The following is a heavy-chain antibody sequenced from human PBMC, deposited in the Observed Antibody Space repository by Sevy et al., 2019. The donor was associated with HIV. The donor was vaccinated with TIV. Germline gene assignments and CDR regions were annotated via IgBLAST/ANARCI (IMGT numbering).Heavy chain of an antibody. Sequence: GGSLRLSCAASGFTFSSYGMHWVRQAPGKGLEWVAVISHDGSNKYYADSVKGRFTISRDNSKNTLYLQMNSLRAEDTAVYYCATYSGCYDGDDYWGQGTLVTVSS. CDR2: ISHDGSNK. CDR1: GFTFSSYG. CDR3: ATYSGCYDGDDY. D-gene: IGHD1-26*01. V-gene: IGHV3-30*03. J-gene: IGHJ4*02.